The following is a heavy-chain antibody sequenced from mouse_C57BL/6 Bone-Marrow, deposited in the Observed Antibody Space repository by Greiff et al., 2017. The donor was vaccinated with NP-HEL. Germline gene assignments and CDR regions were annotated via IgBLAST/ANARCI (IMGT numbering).Heavy chain of an antibody. Sequence: VQLQQSGAELVKPGASVKISCKASGYAFSSYWMNWVKQRPGKGLEWIGQIYPGDGDTNYNGKFKGKATLTADKSSSTAYMQLSSLTSEDSAVYFCARSGSTMVTTCLSWFAYWGQGTLVTVSA. J-gene: IGHJ3*01. CDR3: ARSGSTMVTTCLSWFAY. V-gene: IGHV1-80*01. CDR2: IYPGDGDT. CDR1: GYAFSSYW. D-gene: IGHD2-2*01.